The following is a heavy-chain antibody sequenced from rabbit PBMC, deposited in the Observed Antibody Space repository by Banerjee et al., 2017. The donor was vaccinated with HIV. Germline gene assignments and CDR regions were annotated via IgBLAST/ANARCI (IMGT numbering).Heavy chain of an antibody. Sequence: QSLEESGGDLVKPGASLTLTCTASGFSLSTSYYMWWVRQAPGKGLEWIGCIYTSLGSTYYASWVNGRFTISKTSSTTVTLQMTSLTAADTATYFCARGTETYAGYAGYGYYFNLWGPGTLVTVS. V-gene: IGHV1S40*01. CDR2: IYTSLGST. J-gene: IGHJ4*01. CDR1: GFSLSTSYY. D-gene: IGHD7-1*01. CDR3: ARGTETYAGYAGYGYYFNL.